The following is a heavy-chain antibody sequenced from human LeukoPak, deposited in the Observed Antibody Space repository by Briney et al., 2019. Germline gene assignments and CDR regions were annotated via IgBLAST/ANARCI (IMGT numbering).Heavy chain of an antibody. V-gene: IGHV1-2*02. J-gene: IGHJ3*02. CDR1: GYTFTGYY. D-gene: IGHD2-15*01. CDR2: INLNSGGT. CDR3: AKTKVAARPIGALDI. Sequence: ASVKVSCKTSGYTFTGYYIHWVRQAPGQRLEWMGWINLNSGGTNYAQKFQGRVTMTRDTSISTVYMELSSLRSDDTAVYYCAKTKVAARPIGALDIWGQGTMVTVSS.